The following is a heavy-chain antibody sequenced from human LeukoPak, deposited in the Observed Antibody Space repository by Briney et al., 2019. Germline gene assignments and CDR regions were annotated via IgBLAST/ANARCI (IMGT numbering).Heavy chain of an antibody. CDR2: ISDGGST. Sequence: GGSLRLSCAASGFTVSSNYMSWVRQAPGKGLEWLSTISDGGSTFYADSVKGRFIISRDNSKNTVSLQMDSLRAEDTAEYYCAKVPSSNWLRWNYFDSWGQGILITVSS. J-gene: IGHJ4*02. CDR1: GFTVSSNY. CDR3: AKVPSSNWLRWNYFDS. D-gene: IGHD6-13*01. V-gene: IGHV3-53*01.